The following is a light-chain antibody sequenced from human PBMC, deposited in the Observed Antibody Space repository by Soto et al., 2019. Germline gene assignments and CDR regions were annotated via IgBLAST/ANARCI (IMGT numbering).Light chain of an antibody. CDR3: SSYTTSSTLLYV. Sequence: QSALTQPASVSGSPGQSITISCTGTSSDVGGYNSVSWYQQHPGKAPKLMIYVVSNRPSGVSNRFSGSKSGNTASLTISGLQAEDEADYYCSSYTTSSTLLYVFGTGTKLTV. CDR1: SSDVGGYNS. V-gene: IGLV2-14*01. CDR2: VVS. J-gene: IGLJ1*01.